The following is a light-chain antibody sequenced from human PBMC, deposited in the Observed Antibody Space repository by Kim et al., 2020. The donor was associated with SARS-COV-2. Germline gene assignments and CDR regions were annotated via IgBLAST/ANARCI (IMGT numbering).Light chain of an antibody. J-gene: IGLJ1*01. Sequence: GQAVASSTTGTSSDVGGYNYVYWYQQHPRKAPRLMIYDVSYRPSGVPDRFSGSKSGNTASLTISGLQPEDEADYYCCSYAGSYTYVFATGTKVTVL. V-gene: IGLV2-11*01. CDR2: DVS. CDR1: SSDVGGYNY. CDR3: CSYAGSYTYV.